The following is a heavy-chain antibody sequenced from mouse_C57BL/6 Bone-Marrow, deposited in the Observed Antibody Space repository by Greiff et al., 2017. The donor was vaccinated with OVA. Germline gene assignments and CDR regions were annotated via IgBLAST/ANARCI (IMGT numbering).Heavy chain of an antibody. CDR3: ARGVYFPFAY. CDR2: IHPNSGST. D-gene: IGHD2-1*01. J-gene: IGHJ3*01. Sequence: QVQLQQPGAELVKPGASVKLSCTASGYTFTSYWMHWVKQRPGQGLEWIGMIHPNSGSTNYNEKFKSKATLTVDKSSSTAYMQLSSLTSEDSAVDYCARGVYFPFAYWGQGTLVTVSA. CDR1: GYTFTSYW. V-gene: IGHV1-64*01.